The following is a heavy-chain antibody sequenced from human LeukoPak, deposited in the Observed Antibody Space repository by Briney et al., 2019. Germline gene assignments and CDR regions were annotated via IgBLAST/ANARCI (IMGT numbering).Heavy chain of an antibody. CDR3: ARERVEAFDY. Sequence: GGSLRLSCAASGFTFSTYSMNWVRQAPGKGLEWVSSIGGSSKSIYYAESVKGRFTISRDNARNSLYLQMNSLRAEDTAVYYCARERVEAFDYWGQGTLVTVSS. J-gene: IGHJ4*02. V-gene: IGHV3-21*01. CDR1: GFTFSTYS. D-gene: IGHD5-24*01. CDR2: IGGSSKSI.